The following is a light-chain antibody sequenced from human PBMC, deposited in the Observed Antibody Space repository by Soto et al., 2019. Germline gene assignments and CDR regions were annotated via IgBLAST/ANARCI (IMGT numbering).Light chain of an antibody. V-gene: IGKV3-20*01. CDR2: AAS. CDR3: QQYGSSPRT. Sequence: EIVLTQSPGTLSLSPGERATLFCRASQGVSRSYFAWYQQKPGQAPRLLIYAASSRATGVPDRFSGSGSGTDFTLTISRLEPEDFAVYYCQQYGSSPRTFGQGTKVEIK. CDR1: QGVSRSY. J-gene: IGKJ1*01.